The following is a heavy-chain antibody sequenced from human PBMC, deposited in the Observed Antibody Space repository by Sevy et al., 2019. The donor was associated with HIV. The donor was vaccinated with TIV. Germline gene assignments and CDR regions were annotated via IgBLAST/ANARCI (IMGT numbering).Heavy chain of an antibody. J-gene: IGHJ4*02. CDR3: VREGLGGFSYSLDC. D-gene: IGHD3-16*01. V-gene: IGHV3-7*01. Sequence: GSLRLSCAASGFSFSTYWMTWVRQALGKGLEWMATMNQDGTERDYVDSVKGRFTISRDNTKTSLFLQMNSLSAEDTGVYYCVREGLGGFSYSLDCWGQGTLVTVSS. CDR1: GFSFSTYW. CDR2: MNQDGTER.